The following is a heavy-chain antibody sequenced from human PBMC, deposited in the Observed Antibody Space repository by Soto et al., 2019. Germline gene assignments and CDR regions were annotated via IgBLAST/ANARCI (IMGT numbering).Heavy chain of an antibody. Sequence: SVKVSCKASGGTFSSYTISWVRQAPGQGLEWMGRIIPILGIANYAQKFQGRVTITADKSTSTAYMELSSLRSEDTAVYYCAREVDIVVVVAATAYMDVWGKGTTVTVS. CDR2: IIPILGIA. D-gene: IGHD2-15*01. CDR3: AREVDIVVVVAATAYMDV. J-gene: IGHJ6*03. V-gene: IGHV1-69*04. CDR1: GGTFSSYT.